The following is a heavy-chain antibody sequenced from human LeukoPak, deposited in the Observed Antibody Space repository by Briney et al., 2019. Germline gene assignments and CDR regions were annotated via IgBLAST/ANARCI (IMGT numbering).Heavy chain of an antibody. J-gene: IGHJ6*03. V-gene: IGHV1-69*06. CDR2: IIPIFGTT. CDR1: GGTFSSYA. Sequence: SVKVSCKASGGTFSSYAISWVRQAPGQGLEWMGGIIPIFGTTNYAQKFQGRVTITADKSTSTAHMELSSLRSEDTAVYYCARGGRQLWTTPYYYYYYMDVWGKGTTVTVSS. D-gene: IGHD5-18*01. CDR3: ARGGRQLWTTPYYYYYYMDV.